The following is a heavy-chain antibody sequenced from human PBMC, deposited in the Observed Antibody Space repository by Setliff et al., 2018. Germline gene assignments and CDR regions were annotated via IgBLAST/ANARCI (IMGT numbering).Heavy chain of an antibody. CDR2: IGHTGSI. Sequence: SETLSLTCTVSGYSISSGYIWGWIRQPPGKGLEWVGNIGHTGSINYNPSLKSRLTISRDTSKNQFSPKLTSVTAADTAVYYCARLMDTAMALWFDPWGQGTLVTVS. V-gene: IGHV4-38-2*02. J-gene: IGHJ5*02. CDR3: ARLMDTAMALWFDP. CDR1: GYSISSGYI. D-gene: IGHD5-18*01.